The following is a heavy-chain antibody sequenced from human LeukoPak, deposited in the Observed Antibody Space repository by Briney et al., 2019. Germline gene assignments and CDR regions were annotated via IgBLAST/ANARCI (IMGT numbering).Heavy chain of an antibody. CDR3: ARDRSAAPADY. CDR1: GGSISSGGYY. V-gene: IGHV4-61*02. D-gene: IGHD6-13*01. J-gene: IGHJ4*02. Sequence: SETLSLTCTVSGGSISSGGYYWSWIRQPAGKGLEWIGRIYTSGSTNYNPSLKSRVTISVDTSKNQFSLKLTSVTAADTAVYYCARDRSAAPADYWGQGTLVTVSS. CDR2: IYTSGST.